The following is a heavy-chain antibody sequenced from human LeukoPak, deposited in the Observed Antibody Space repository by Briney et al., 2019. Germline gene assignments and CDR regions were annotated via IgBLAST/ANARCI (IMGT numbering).Heavy chain of an antibody. CDR3: ARSSGWWSLDY. J-gene: IGHJ4*02. Sequence: HPGGSLRLSCAASGFTFSTASFHWVRQAPGRGLEWVSAFDTGFGTYYPDSLKGRFTISRDNSKNTLFLQMNSLRAEDTAVYYCARSSGWWSLDYWGQGTLVTVSS. V-gene: IGHV3-23*01. D-gene: IGHD6-19*01. CDR2: FDTGFGT. CDR1: GFTFSTAS.